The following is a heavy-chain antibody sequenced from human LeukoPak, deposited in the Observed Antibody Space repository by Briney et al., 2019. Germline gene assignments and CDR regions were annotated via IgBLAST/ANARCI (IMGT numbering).Heavy chain of an antibody. J-gene: IGHJ3*02. CDR2: IKQDGSEK. V-gene: IGHV3-7*01. CDR3: ARFQVGVVTAIGAFDI. D-gene: IGHD2-21*02. CDR1: GFTFSSYA. Sequence: GGSLRLSCAASGFTFSSYAMSWVRQAPGKGLEWVANIKQDGSEKYYVDSVKGRFTISRDNAKNSLYLQMNSLRAEDTAVYYCARFQVGVVTAIGAFDIWGQGTMVTVSS.